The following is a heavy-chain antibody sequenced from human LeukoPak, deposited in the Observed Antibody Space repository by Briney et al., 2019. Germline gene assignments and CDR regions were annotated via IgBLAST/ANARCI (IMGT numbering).Heavy chain of an antibody. D-gene: IGHD2-15*01. CDR3: ARDWPGISLHFDL. CDR2: INPNSGDT. CDR1: GYTFTGYY. J-gene: IGHJ2*01. Sequence: APVKVSCKASGYTFTGYYMHWVRQAPGQGLEWMGWINPNSGDTNFAQKFQGRVAMTRDTSLSTAYMDLSRLTSDDTAVYYCARDWPGISLHFDLWGRGTLITVSS. V-gene: IGHV1-2*02.